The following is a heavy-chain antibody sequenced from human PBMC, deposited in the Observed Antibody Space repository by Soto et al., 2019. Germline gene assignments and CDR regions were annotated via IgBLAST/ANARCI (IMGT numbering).Heavy chain of an antibody. CDR2: IYYSGST. D-gene: IGHD3-16*01. V-gene: IGHV4-31*03. CDR1: GGSISSGGYY. CDR3: ARDRGRGEPIDY. J-gene: IGHJ4*02. Sequence: QVQLQESGPGLVKPSQTLSLTCTVSGGSISSGGYYWSWIRQHPGKGLEWIGYIYYSGSTYYNPSLKSRVTISVDTSKNQFSLKRSSVTAADTAVYYCARDRGRGEPIDYWGQGTLVTVSS.